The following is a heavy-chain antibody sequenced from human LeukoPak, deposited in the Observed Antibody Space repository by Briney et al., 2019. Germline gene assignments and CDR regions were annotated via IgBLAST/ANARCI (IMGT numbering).Heavy chain of an antibody. V-gene: IGHV1-69*04. J-gene: IGHJ4*02. CDR3: ARAGSSGYGYFDY. CDR1: GGTFSSYA. CDR2: IIPILGIA. Sequence: GASVKVSCKASGGTFSSYAISWVRQAPGQGLEWMGRIIPILGIANYAQKFQGRVTITADKSTSTAYMELSSLRSEDTAVYYCARAGSSGYGYFDYWGQGTLVTVSS. D-gene: IGHD5-12*01.